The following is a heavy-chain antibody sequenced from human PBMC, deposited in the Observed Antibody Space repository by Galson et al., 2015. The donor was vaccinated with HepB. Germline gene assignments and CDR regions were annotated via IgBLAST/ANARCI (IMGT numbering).Heavy chain of an antibody. V-gene: IGHV3-21*01. CDR2: ISSSSSYI. J-gene: IGHJ1*01. CDR3: ASGYSSSSGYFQH. D-gene: IGHD6-6*01. CDR1: GFTFSSYS. Sequence: SLRLSCAASGFTFSSYSMSWVRQAPGKGLEWVSSISSSSSYIYYADSVKGRFTISRDNVKNSLYLQMNSLRDEDTAGYYCASGYSSSSGYFQHWGQGTLVTVSS.